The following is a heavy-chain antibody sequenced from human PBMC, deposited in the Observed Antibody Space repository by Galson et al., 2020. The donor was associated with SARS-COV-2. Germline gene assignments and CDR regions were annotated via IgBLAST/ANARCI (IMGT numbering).Heavy chain of an antibody. D-gene: IGHD6-13*01. J-gene: IGHJ4*02. CDR2: IYSGGST. CDR1: GFTVSSNY. Sequence: QLGESLKISCAASGFTVSSNYMSWVRQAPGKGLEWVSVIYSGGSTYYADSVKGRFTISRDNSKNTLYLQMNSLRAEDTAVYYCARDSPTGYSSSWYSFDYWGQGTLVTVSS. V-gene: IGHV3-53*01. CDR3: ARDSPTGYSSSWYSFDY.